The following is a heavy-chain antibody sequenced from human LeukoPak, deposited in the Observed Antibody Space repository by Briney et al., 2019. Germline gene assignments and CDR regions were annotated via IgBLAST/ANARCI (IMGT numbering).Heavy chain of an antibody. V-gene: IGHV1-2*02. CDR1: GYTFTGHI. CDR3: ARDDYSGSYRPFDY. Sequence: SVKVSCKASGYTFTGHILHWVRQAPGQGPEWMGWINPNSGGTTYAQNFQGRVTMTRDTSINTAYMELSSLRSDDTAVYYCARDDYSGSYRPFDYWGQGSLVTVSS. J-gene: IGHJ4*02. CDR2: INPNSGGT. D-gene: IGHD1-26*01.